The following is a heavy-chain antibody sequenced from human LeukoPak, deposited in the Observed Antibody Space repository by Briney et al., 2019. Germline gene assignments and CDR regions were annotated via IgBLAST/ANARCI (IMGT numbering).Heavy chain of an antibody. J-gene: IGHJ4*02. CDR1: GGTFSSYA. CDR2: IIPIFGTA. D-gene: IGHD2-2*01. V-gene: IGHV1-69*01. CDR3: ARATGYCSSTSCSDFDY. Sequence: GASVKVSCKASGGTFSSYAISWVRQAPGQGLEWMGGIIPIFGTANYAQKFQGRVTITADESTSTAYMELSSLRSEDTAVYYCARATGYCSSTSCSDFDYWGQGTLVTVSS.